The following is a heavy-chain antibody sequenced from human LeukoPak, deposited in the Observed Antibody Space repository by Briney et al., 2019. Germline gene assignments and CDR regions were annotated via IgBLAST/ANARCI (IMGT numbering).Heavy chain of an antibody. CDR2: ISSSSSYI. J-gene: IGHJ5*01. D-gene: IGHD1-26*01. Sequence: GGSLRLSCAASGFTFSSYTMNWVRQAPGKGLEWVSSISSSSSYIYYADSVKGRFIISRDNSKNTLYLQMNSLRAEDTAVYYCARDGLVGATGPLDSWGQGTLVTVSS. CDR1: GFTFSSYT. V-gene: IGHV3-21*04. CDR3: ARDGLVGATGPLDS.